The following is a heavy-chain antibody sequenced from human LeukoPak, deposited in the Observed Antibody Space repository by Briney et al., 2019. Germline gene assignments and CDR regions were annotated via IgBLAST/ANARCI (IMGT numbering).Heavy chain of an antibody. V-gene: IGHV3-21*01. CDR3: ARGDGYRSWYYMDV. CDR2: ISSSSSYI. D-gene: IGHD5-24*01. Sequence: GGSLRLSCAASGFTLSSYSMNWVRQAPGKGLEWVSSISSSSSYIYYADSVKGRFTISRDNAKNSLYLQMNSLRAEDTAVYYCARGDGYRSWYYMDVWGKGTTVTVSS. CDR1: GFTLSSYS. J-gene: IGHJ6*03.